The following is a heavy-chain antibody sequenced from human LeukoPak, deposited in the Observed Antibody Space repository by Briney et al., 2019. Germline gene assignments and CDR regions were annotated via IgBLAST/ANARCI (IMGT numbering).Heavy chain of an antibody. D-gene: IGHD3-22*01. CDR3: ARTSYYYDSSGYALFDY. J-gene: IGHJ4*02. CDR2: IYHSGST. Sequence: SESLLHACAVSGYSISSGYYWGWIRQPPWKGLEWIGSIYHSGSTYYNPSLNNRVTISVDTSKNQFSLKLSSVTAADTAVYYCARTSYYYDSSGYALFDYWGQGTVVTVSS. CDR1: GYSISSGYY. V-gene: IGHV4-38-2*01.